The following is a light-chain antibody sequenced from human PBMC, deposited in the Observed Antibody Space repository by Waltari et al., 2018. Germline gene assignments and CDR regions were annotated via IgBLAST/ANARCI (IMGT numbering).Light chain of an antibody. V-gene: IGKV1-39*01. Sequence: DIQMTQSPSSLSASVGDRVTITCRASRTISIYLNWYQQKPGKAPKLLIYTASTLQPGVPSRFSGSGSGTDCTLTISSLQPEDFATYYVQQSHSTPLTFGGGTKVEIK. CDR2: TAS. CDR1: RTISIY. CDR3: QQSHSTPLT. J-gene: IGKJ4*01.